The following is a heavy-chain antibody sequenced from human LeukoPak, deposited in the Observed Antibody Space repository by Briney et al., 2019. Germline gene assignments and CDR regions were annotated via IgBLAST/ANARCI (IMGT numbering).Heavy chain of an antibody. CDR2: IIPILGIA. CDR3: ARAHISGDYDSSGYPFDY. CDR1: GYTFNNYY. J-gene: IGHJ4*02. V-gene: IGHV1-69*04. D-gene: IGHD3-22*01. Sequence: SVKVSCKASGYTFNNYYMHWVRQASGQGLEWMGRIIPILGIANYAQKFQGRVTITADKSTSTAYMELSSLRSEDTAVYYCARAHISGDYDSSGYPFDYWGQGTLVTVSS.